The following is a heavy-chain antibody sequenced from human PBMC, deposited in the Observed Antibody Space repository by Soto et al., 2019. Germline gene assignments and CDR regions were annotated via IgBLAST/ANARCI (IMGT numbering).Heavy chain of an antibody. CDR1: GFTFDDYA. J-gene: IGHJ4*02. Sequence: GGSLRLSCAASGFTFDDYAMHWVRQAPGKGLEWVSGISWNSGSIGYADSVKGRFTISRDNAKNSLFLQMNSLRAEDTALYYCARGAYYDFWSSYYFDCWGQGTLVTVSS. D-gene: IGHD3-3*01. V-gene: IGHV3-9*01. CDR2: ISWNSGSI. CDR3: ARGAYYDFWSSYYFDC.